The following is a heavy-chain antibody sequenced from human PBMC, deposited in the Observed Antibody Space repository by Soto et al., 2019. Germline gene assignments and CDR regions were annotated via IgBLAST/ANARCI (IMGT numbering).Heavy chain of an antibody. CDR3: ASVKVVVRPPRGTDV. CDR2: VHYTWST. V-gene: IGHV4-59*01. Sequence: SEALSLTCAVSGGSISSYYWSWIRQPPGKGLEWIGNVHYTWSTNYNPSLQSRVTISVAPSKNKISLKLSSVTSADTAVYYCASVKVVVRPPRGTDVCCPRPTVTGS. D-gene: IGHD2-2*01. J-gene: IGHJ6*02. CDR1: GGSISSYY.